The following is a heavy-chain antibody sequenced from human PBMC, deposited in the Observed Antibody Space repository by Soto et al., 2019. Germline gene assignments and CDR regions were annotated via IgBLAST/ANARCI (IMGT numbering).Heavy chain of an antibody. CDR3: ARVSLVFNLRYSSSLAV. CDR2: IYYSGST. V-gene: IGHV4-59*01. CDR1: GGSISSYY. Sequence: PSETLSLTCTVSGGSISSYYWSWIRQPPGKGLEWIGYIYYSGSTSYNPSLKSRVTISVDTSKNQFSLKLSSVTAADTAVYYCARVSLVFNLRYSSSLAVWGKGTTVTVSS. D-gene: IGHD6-6*01. J-gene: IGHJ6*04.